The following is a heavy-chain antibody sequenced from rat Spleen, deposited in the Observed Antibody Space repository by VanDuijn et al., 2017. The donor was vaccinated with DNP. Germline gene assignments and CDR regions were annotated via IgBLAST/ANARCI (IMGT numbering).Heavy chain of an antibody. CDR2: ISYSGGT. CDR3: ATSPSRDWFFDF. J-gene: IGHJ1*01. CDR1: GYSITDNY. Sequence: EVQLQESGPGLVKSSQSLSLTCSVTGYSITDNYWGWIRKFPGNKMEWIGHISYSGGTTYNPSLKSRISITRDTSKNQFFLQLNSLTTEDTATYYCATSPSRDWFFDFWGPGTMVTVSS. D-gene: IGHD3-1*01. V-gene: IGHV3-1*01.